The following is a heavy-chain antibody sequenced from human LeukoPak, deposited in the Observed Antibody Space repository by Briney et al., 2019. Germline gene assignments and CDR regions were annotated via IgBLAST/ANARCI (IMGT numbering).Heavy chain of an antibody. J-gene: IGHJ4*02. D-gene: IGHD1-26*01. CDR3: ARTVGAVPRYFDY. CDR1: GYTFSSYG. CDR2: ISTYNGNT. V-gene: IGHV1-18*01. Sequence: ASVKVSCKASGYTFSSYGISWVRQAPGQGLEWMAWISTYNGNTNFAHSLQGRVTMTIETSKRIVYMELRSLRSDDTAVYYCARTVGAVPRYFDYWGQGTLVTVSS.